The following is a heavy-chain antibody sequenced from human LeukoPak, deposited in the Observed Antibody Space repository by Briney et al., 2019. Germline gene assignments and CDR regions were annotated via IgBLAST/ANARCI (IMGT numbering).Heavy chain of an antibody. D-gene: IGHD6-13*01. Sequence: GGSLRLSCAASGFTFSSYSMNWVRQAPRKGLEWVSSIGSSSGHIYYADSVKGRFTMSRDNAKNSLYLQMNSLRAEDTAVYYCARDLGSRITAASGLLGYWGQGALVTVSS. CDR3: ARDLGSRITAASGLLGY. V-gene: IGHV3-21*01. CDR2: IGSSSGHI. J-gene: IGHJ4*02. CDR1: GFTFSSYS.